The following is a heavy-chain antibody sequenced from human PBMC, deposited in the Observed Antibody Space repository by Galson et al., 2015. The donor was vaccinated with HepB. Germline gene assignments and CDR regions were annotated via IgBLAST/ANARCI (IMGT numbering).Heavy chain of an antibody. CDR1: GFTFSNAW. D-gene: IGHD3-10*01. V-gene: IGHV3-15*01. CDR3: TTREYYYGSRNYYGMDV. J-gene: IGHJ6*02. Sequence: SLRLSCAASGFTFSNAWMSWVRQAPGKGLEWVGRIKSKTDGGTTDYAAPVKGRFTISRDDSKNTLYLQMNSLKTEDTAVYYCTTREYYYGSRNYYGMDVWGQGTTVTVSS. CDR2: IKSKTDGGTT.